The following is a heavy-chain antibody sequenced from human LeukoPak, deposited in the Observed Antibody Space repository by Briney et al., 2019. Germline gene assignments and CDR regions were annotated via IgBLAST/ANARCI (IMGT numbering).Heavy chain of an antibody. D-gene: IGHD2-2*01. CDR1: GYTFTSYD. Sequence: ASVKVSCKASGYTFTSYDINWVRQATGQGLEWMGWMNPNSGNTGYAQKFQGRVTMTRNTSISTAYMELSSLRSEDTAVYYCARGQGIVVVPAARRGDVDPWGQGTLVTVSS. CDR3: ARGQGIVVVPAARRGDVDP. CDR2: MNPNSGNT. J-gene: IGHJ5*02. V-gene: IGHV1-8*01.